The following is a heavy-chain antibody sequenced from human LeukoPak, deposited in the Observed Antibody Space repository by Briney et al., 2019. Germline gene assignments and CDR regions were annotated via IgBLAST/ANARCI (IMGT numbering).Heavy chain of an antibody. D-gene: IGHD3-9*01. CDR2: IYHSGST. V-gene: IGHV4-38-2*02. J-gene: IGHJ4*02. CDR1: GYSISSGYY. CDR3: ARQALYYDILTGYFDY. Sequence: SETLSLTCTVSGYSISSGYYWGWIRQPPGKGLEWIGSIYHSGSTYYNPSLKSRVTISVDTSKNQFSLKLSSVTAADTVVYYCARQALYYDILTGYFDYWGQGTLVTVSS.